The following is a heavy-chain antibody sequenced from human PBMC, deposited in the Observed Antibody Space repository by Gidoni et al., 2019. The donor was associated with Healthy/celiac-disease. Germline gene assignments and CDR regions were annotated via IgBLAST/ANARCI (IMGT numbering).Heavy chain of an antibody. CDR1: GGSLSSGGYY. J-gene: IGHJ6*02. Sequence: QVQLQESGPGLVKPSQTLSLTCTVSGGSLSSGGYYWSWIRQHPGKGLEWIGYIYYSGSTYYNPSLKSRVTISVDTSKNQFSLKLSSVTAADTAVYYCARDHMGGYSPSYGMDVWGQGTTVTVSS. D-gene: IGHD4-4*01. CDR2: IYYSGST. V-gene: IGHV4-31*03. CDR3: ARDHMGGYSPSYGMDV.